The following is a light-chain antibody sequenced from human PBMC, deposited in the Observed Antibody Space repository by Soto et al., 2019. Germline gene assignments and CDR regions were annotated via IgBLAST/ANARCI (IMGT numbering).Light chain of an antibody. CDR1: QSVSSSH. Sequence: EIVLTQSPGTLSWSPGERVILSCRASQSVSSSHLAWYQQKPGPAPRLLNYDECRGATGILDRFSGSGSGKYFTLTISRLEPEVDAVYHCQQYGSSPITFGQGTRLEMK. CDR2: DEC. CDR3: QQYGSSPIT. J-gene: IGKJ5*01. V-gene: IGKV3-20*01.